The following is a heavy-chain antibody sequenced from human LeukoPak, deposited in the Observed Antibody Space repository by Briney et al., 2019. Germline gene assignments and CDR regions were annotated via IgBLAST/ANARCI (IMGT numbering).Heavy chain of an antibody. D-gene: IGHD3-16*01. J-gene: IGHJ4*02. CDR2: ISGNGGTT. Sequence: GGSLRLSCAASGFTFSSYAMTWVRQAPGKGLQWVSTISGNGGTTYYGDSVKGRFTISRDNSKNTLYLQMNSVTTDDTAVYYCAKATSPYDYVWGTSDWGQGTLVTVSS. CDR1: GFTFSSYA. V-gene: IGHV3-23*01. CDR3: AKATSPYDYVWGTSD.